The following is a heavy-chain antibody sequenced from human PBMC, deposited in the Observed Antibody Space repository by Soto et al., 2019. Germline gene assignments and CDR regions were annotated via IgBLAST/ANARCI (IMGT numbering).Heavy chain of an antibody. J-gene: IGHJ5*02. Sequence: SVKFSCKASRGTFGSDAITWVRQAPGQGLEWVGRIIPIFGTTNYAQNLQGRVTISADKSTLTSYMELHSLTSDDTALYYCARDRTDSGYYTNWLDPWGQGTQVTLSS. CDR1: RGTFGSDA. D-gene: IGHD3-22*01. CDR3: ARDRTDSGYYTNWLDP. V-gene: IGHV1-69*06. CDR2: IIPIFGTT.